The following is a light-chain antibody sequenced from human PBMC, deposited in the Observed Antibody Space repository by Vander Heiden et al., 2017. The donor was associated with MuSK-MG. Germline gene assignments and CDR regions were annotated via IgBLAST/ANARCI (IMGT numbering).Light chain of an antibody. V-gene: IGKV3-11*01. CDR2: EAS. Sequence: IVFTLSPATLSVSPGERATLSCRASQSVSTYLAWYQQKPGQAPRLLISEASNRATDIPGRFSGSGSWTDFTLTISSLEPEDFAVYYCQQRSKWPLTFGGGTKVEIK. CDR1: QSVSTY. CDR3: QQRSKWPLT. J-gene: IGKJ4*01.